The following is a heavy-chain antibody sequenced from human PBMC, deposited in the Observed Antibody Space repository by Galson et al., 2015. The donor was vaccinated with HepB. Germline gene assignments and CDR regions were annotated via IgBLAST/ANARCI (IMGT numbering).Heavy chain of an antibody. J-gene: IGHJ6*03. V-gene: IGHV1-69*13. CDR2: IIPIFGTA. CDR1: GGTFSSYA. CDR3: ARRRTTVVTGPYYYYMDV. Sequence: SVKVSCKASGGTFSSYAISWVRQAPGQGLEWMGGIIPIFGTANYAQKFQGRVTITADESTSTAYMELSSLRSEDTAVYYCARRRTTVVTGPYYYYMDVWGKGTTVTVSS. D-gene: IGHD4-23*01.